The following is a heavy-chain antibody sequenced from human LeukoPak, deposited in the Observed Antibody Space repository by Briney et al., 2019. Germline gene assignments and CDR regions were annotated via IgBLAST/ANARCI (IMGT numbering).Heavy chain of an antibody. CDR3: ARDRAGGYCSSTSCYSPFDY. CDR2: ISSNGGST. J-gene: IGHJ4*02. D-gene: IGHD2-2*01. Sequence: GGSLRLSCAASGFTFSSYAMHWVRQAPGKGLEYVSAISSNGGSTYYANSVKGRFTISRDNSKNTLYLQMGSLRAEDMAVYYCARDRAGGYCSSTSCYSPFDYWGQGTLVTVSS. CDR1: GFTFSSYA. V-gene: IGHV3-64*01.